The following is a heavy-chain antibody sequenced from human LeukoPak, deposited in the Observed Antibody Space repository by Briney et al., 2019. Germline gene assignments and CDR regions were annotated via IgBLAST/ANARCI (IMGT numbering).Heavy chain of an antibody. J-gene: IGHJ4*02. D-gene: IGHD6-19*01. CDR2: INSDGSST. CDR1: GFTFSSYW. CDR3: ARRSGIAVAGAFDY. V-gene: IGHV3-74*01. Sequence: PGGSLRLSCAASGFTFSSYWMHWVRQAPGKGLVWVSRINSDGSSTYYADSVKGRFTISRDNSKNTLYLQMNSLRAEDTAVYYCARRSGIAVAGAFDYWGQGTLVAVSS.